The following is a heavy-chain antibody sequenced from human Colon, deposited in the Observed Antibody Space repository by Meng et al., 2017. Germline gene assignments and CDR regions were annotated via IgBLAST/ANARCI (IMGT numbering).Heavy chain of an antibody. D-gene: IGHD3-9*01. V-gene: IGHV4-4*02. CDR1: IGSISRSNW. Sequence: QGHRQESGPGLGKPSGTLSLTCAVSIGSISRSNWWSWVRQPPGKGLEWIGEISQSGTTYYNPSLKSRVTITGDWSKNQFSLNLNSVTAADTALYYCVRQGMTSYSWGYWGQGTLVTVSS. CDR2: ISQSGTT. J-gene: IGHJ4*02. CDR3: VRQGMTSYSWGY.